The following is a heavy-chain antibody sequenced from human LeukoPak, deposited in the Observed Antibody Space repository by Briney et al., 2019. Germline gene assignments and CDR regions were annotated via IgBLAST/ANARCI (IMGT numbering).Heavy chain of an antibody. D-gene: IGHD2-15*01. J-gene: IGHJ3*02. CDR1: GGSISSYY. V-gene: IGHV4-59*08. CDR3: ARTEYCSGGSCSEGAFDI. CDR2: IYYSGST. Sequence: SETLSLTCTVSGGSISSYYWSWIRQPPGKGREWIGYIYYSGSTNYNPSLKSRVTISVDTSKNQFSLKLSSVTAADTAVYYCARTEYCSGGSCSEGAFDIWGQGTMVTVSS.